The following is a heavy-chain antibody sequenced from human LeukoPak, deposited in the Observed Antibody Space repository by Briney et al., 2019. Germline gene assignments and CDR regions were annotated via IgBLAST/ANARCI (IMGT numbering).Heavy chain of an antibody. J-gene: IGHJ3*02. D-gene: IGHD6-13*01. Sequence: ASVKVSCKASGYTFTSYDINWVRQATGQGLEWMGWMNPNSGNTGYAQKFQGRVTITRDTSISTAYMELSRLRSDDTAVYYCARVAAAGIRGAFDIWGQGTMVTVSS. CDR2: MNPNSGNT. V-gene: IGHV1-8*03. CDR1: GYTFTSYD. CDR3: ARVAAAGIRGAFDI.